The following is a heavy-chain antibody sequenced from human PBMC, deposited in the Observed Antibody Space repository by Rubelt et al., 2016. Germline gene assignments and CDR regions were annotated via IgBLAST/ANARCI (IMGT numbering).Heavy chain of an antibody. CDR2: INPNSGGT. V-gene: IGHV1-2*02. CDR1: GGTFSSYA. Sequence: QVQLVQSGAEVKKPGSSVKVSCKASGGTFSSYAISWVRQAPGQGLEWMGGINPNSGGTNYAQKFQGRVTMTRDTSISTAYMELSRLRSDDTAVYYCARVFIVGATITDYWGQGTLVTVSS. CDR3: ARVFIVGATITDY. J-gene: IGHJ4*02. D-gene: IGHD1-26*01.